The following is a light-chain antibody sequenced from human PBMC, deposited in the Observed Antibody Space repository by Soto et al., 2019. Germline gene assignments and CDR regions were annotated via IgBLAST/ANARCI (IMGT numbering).Light chain of an antibody. CDR2: GST. CDR1: RSNIGAGFD. CDR3: QSYDSSLSGSVV. V-gene: IGLV1-40*01. Sequence: QSVLTQPPSVSGAPGQRVTISCTGSRSNIGAGFDVHWYQQLPGAAPKFLIYGSTNRPSGVPDRFSGSRSGTSASLAITGLQAEDEADYYCQSYDSSLSGSVVFGGGTKLTVL. J-gene: IGLJ2*01.